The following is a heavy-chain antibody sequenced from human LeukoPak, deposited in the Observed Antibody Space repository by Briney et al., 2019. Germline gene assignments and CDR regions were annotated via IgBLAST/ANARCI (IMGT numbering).Heavy chain of an antibody. CDR1: GXTFSSYA. Sequence: PGGSLRLSCAVSGXTFSSYAMSWVRQAPGKGLEWVLTISDSAGFTYHADSVRGRFTISRDNSKNTLFLQMNSLRAEDTAVYYCAKAYCSSTSCYADYWGQGTLVTVSS. CDR3: AKAYCSSTSCYADY. D-gene: IGHD2-2*01. V-gene: IGHV3-23*01. J-gene: IGHJ4*02. CDR2: ISDSAGFT.